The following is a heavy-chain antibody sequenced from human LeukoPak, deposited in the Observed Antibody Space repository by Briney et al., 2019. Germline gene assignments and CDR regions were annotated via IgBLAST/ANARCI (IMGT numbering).Heavy chain of an antibody. CDR2: ISWNSGSK. J-gene: IGHJ4*02. CDR3: AKGRIAAAGTLFDY. CDR1: GFTFDDYA. Sequence: TGGSLRLSCAASGFTFDDYAMHWVRQAPGKGLEWVSGISWNSGSKGYADSVKGRFTISRDNAKNSLYLQMNSLRAEDTALYYCAKGRIAAAGTLFDYWGQGTLVTASS. V-gene: IGHV3-9*01. D-gene: IGHD6-13*01.